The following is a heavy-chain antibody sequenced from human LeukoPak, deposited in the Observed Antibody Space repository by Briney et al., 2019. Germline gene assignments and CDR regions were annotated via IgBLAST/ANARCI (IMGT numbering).Heavy chain of an antibody. J-gene: IGHJ4*02. CDR1: GGSISSGGYY. Sequence: SETLSLTCTVSGGSISSGGYYWSWIRQHPEKGLEWIGYIYYSGSTYYNPSLKSRVTISVDTSKNQFSLKLSSVTAADTAVYYCARGTRDAVDYWGQGTLVTVSS. CDR3: ARGTRDAVDY. CDR2: IYYSGST. V-gene: IGHV4-31*03. D-gene: IGHD1-1*01.